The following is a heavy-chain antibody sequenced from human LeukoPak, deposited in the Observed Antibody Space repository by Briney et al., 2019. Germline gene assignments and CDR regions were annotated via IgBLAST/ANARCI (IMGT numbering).Heavy chain of an antibody. CDR3: TRDQMNY. V-gene: IGHV3-53*01. D-gene: IGHD5-24*01. CDR2: IFSNGDT. Sequence: GGSLRLSCAASEFTVSRNYMLWVRQAPGKGLEWVSLIFSNGDTHYADSVKGRFTISRDTSKNTVSLQMNSLRVEDTAMYYCTRDQMNYWGQGTLVTVSS. CDR1: EFTVSRNY. J-gene: IGHJ4*02.